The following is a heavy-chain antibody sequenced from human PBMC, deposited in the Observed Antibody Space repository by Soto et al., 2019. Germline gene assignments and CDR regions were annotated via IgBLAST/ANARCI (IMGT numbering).Heavy chain of an antibody. Sequence: EVQLLESGGDLIQPGGSLRLSCTASGFTFRSHAMSWVRQAPGKGLEWVSTISGDGEYTFYADSVKGRFTISRDNSKNILYRQMNSLRAEDTALYYCARDGHAEYYYYYMDVWGEGTTVTVSS. CDR1: GFTFRSHA. CDR2: ISGDGEYT. J-gene: IGHJ6*03. CDR3: ARDGHAEYYYYYMDV. V-gene: IGHV3-23*01.